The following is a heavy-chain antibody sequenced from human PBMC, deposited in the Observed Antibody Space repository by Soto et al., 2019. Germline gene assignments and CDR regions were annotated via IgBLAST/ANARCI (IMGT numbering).Heavy chain of an antibody. J-gene: IGHJ6*02. D-gene: IGHD6-13*01. CDR3: ARERDDSSSFAGHV. CDR1: GYTFTSYG. CDR2: ISAYNGNT. Sequence: GASVKVSCKASGYTFTSYGISWVRQAPGQGLEWMGWISAYNGNTNYAQKLQGRVTMTTDTSTSTAYMELRSLRSDDTAVYYCARERDDSSSFAGHVWGQGTTVTVSS. V-gene: IGHV1-18*01.